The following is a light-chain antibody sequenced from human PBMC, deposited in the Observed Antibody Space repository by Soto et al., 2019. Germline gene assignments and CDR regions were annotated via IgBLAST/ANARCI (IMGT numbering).Light chain of an antibody. Sequence: DIVLTQSPDSLAVSLGERATINCKSSQSVLYSSNNKNYLAWYQQKPGQPPKLLIYWASTRESGVPDRFSGSGSGTDFTLTISSLQAEDVAVYYCQQYYNTPRTFGGGTTVEIK. CDR3: QQYYNTPRT. V-gene: IGKV4-1*01. CDR1: QSVLYSSNNKNY. J-gene: IGKJ4*01. CDR2: WAS.